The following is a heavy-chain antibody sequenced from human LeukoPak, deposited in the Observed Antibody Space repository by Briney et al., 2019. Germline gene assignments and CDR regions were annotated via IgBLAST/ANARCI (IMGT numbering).Heavy chain of an antibody. CDR1: GGSISGYY. Sequence: SETLSLTCTVSGGSISGYYWSWIRQPPGKGLEWMGYMYYSGSATYNPSLKSRVTFSVDTSKNQFSLKLTSVTAADTAVYYCARHGYSSLYSWGQGTLVTVSS. CDR3: ARHGYSSLYS. D-gene: IGHD5-18*01. CDR2: MYYSGSA. J-gene: IGHJ4*02. V-gene: IGHV4-59*08.